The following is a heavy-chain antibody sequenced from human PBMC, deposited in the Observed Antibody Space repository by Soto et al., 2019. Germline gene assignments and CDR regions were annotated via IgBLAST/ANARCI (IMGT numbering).Heavy chain of an antibody. Sequence: QVQLVESGGGVVQPGRSLRLSCAASGFTFSSYAMHWVRQAPGKGLEWVAVISYDGSNKYYADSVKGRFTISRDNSKNTLYLQMNSRRAEDTAVYYCARDRDGYFDYWGQGTLVTVSS. CDR3: ARDRDGYFDY. CDR2: ISYDGSNK. J-gene: IGHJ4*02. CDR1: GFTFSSYA. V-gene: IGHV3-30-3*01.